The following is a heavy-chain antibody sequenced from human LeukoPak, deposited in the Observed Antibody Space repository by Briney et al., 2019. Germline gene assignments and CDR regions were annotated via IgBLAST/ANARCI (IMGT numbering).Heavy chain of an antibody. D-gene: IGHD3-16*01. CDR3: ARGLGLLRAFDI. CDR1: GGSFSGYY. V-gene: IGHV4-34*01. J-gene: IGHJ3*02. CDR2: INHSGST. Sequence: SETLSLTCAVYGGSFSGYYWSWIRQPPGKGLEWIGGINHSGSTNYNPSLKSRVTISVDTSKNQFSLKLSSVTATDTAVYYCARGLGLLRAFDIWGQGTMVTVSS.